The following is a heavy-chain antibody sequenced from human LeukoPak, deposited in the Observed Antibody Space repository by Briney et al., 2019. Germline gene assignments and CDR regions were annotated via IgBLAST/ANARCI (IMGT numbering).Heavy chain of an antibody. V-gene: IGHV4-59*01. D-gene: IGHD7-27*01. Sequence: SETLSLTCTVSGGSISNYYWNWIRQPPGKGLEWIGYVSYSGSTNYNPSLKSRVTISLYTSKNQFSLILNSVTAADTAVYFCVGGAPNWGFDFWGQGTLVTVSS. CDR2: VSYSGST. CDR3: VGGAPNWGFDF. J-gene: IGHJ4*02. CDR1: GGSISNYY.